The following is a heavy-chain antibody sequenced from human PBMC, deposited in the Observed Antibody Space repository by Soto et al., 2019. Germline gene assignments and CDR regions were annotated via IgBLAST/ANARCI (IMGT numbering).Heavy chain of an antibody. D-gene: IGHD3-10*01. CDR2: IYYSGST. CDR3: ARSIRPGRSAFDI. V-gene: IGHV4-39*07. Sequence: PSETLSLTCTVSGGSISSSSYYWGWMRQPPGKGLEWIGNIYYSGSTYYNPSLKSRVTMSVDTSKNQFSLKPSSVTAADTAVYYCARSIRPGRSAFDIWGQGTMVTVS. CDR1: GGSISSSSYY. J-gene: IGHJ3*02.